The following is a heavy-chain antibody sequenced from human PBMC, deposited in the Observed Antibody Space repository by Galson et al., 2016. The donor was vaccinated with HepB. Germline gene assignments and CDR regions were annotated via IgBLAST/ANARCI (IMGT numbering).Heavy chain of an antibody. CDR2: LNSGGGDT. CDR3: ARGAATDISYDY. D-gene: IGHD5-18*01. Sequence: VSCKASGYTFTTYYMHWVRQAPGQGLEWMGILNSGGGDTTHAEKFQGRVTMTRDTSTDTVYMELSSLRSEDTAVYYCARGAATDISYDYWGQGTLVTVSS. V-gene: IGHV1-46*01. CDR1: GYTFTTYY. J-gene: IGHJ4*02.